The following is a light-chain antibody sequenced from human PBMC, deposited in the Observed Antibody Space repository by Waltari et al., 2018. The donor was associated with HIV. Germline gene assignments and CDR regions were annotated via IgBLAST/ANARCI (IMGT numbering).Light chain of an antibody. CDR3: QQTFAMPLS. V-gene: IGKV1-39*01. Sequence: DVQLTQSPSFLSASVGDSVTITCRTSVFVNLYLNWYQQGPGEAPKLLIYGSSILQSGVPSRFSGRGSETNFVLTSSGLRPEDSATYYCQQTFAMPLSFGAGTKVEI. J-gene: IGKJ4*01. CDR1: VFVNLY. CDR2: GSS.